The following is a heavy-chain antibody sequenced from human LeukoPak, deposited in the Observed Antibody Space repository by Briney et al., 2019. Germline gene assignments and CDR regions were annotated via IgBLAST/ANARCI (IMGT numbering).Heavy chain of an antibody. D-gene: IGHD6-6*01. CDR2: VYYSGST. Sequence: SETLSLTCTVSGGSISSTSYYWGWIRQPPGKGLEWIGNVYYSGSTNYNPSLKSRVTMSVDTSKNQFSLKLSSVTAADTAVYYCARGGSSSSVWYFDYWGQGTPVPVSS. CDR3: ARGGSSSSVWYFDY. J-gene: IGHJ4*02. CDR1: GGSISSTSYY. V-gene: IGHV4-39*07.